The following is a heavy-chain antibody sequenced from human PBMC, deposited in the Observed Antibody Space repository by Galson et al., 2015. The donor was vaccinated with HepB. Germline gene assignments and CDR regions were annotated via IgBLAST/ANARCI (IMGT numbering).Heavy chain of an antibody. D-gene: IGHD2-15*01. V-gene: IGHV1-18*01. CDR3: ARGALVVAVGATQNNWFDP. CDR1: GYTFSSYS. Sequence: SVKVSCKVSGYTFSSYSITWVRQAPGQGLEWVGWISPHNRYTNYAQNFQGRVTMTTDTSTSTAYMELRSLISDDTAVYYCARGALVVAVGATQNNWFDPWGRGTLVTVSS. J-gene: IGHJ5*02. CDR2: ISPHNRYT.